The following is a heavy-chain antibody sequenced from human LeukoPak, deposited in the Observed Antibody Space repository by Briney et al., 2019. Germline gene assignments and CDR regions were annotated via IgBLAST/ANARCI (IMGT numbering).Heavy chain of an antibody. CDR1: GGSISSYY. CDR3: ARDYYFGGSWFDP. D-gene: IGHD3-10*01. Sequence: SETLSLTCTVSGGSISSYYWSWIRQPPGKGLEWIGYIYYSGSTNYNPSLKSRVTISVDTSKNQFSLKLSSVTAADTAVYYCARDYYFGGSWFDPWGQGTLVTVSS. J-gene: IGHJ5*02. CDR2: IYYSGST. V-gene: IGHV4-59*01.